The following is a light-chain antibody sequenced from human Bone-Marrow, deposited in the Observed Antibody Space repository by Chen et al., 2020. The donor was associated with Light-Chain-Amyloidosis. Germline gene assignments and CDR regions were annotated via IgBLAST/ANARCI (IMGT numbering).Light chain of an antibody. J-gene: IGLJ3*02. CDR1: SSNIGANT. CDR2: SNN. V-gene: IGLV1-44*01. Sequence: SVLTQPPSASGTPGQRVTISCSGSSSNIGANTVNWYQQFPGTAPKLLIYSNNQRPSGVPDRFSGSKSGTSASRAISGLQSEHETDYSCAAWDDNLNGWVFGGGTKLTVL. CDR3: AAWDDNLNGWV.